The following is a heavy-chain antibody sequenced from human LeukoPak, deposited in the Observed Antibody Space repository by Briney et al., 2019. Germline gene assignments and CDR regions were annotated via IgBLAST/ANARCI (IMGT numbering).Heavy chain of an antibody. J-gene: IGHJ5*02. Sequence: SGGSLRLSCAASGFTFSSYAMHWVRQAPGKGLEWVAVISYDGSNKYYADSVKGRFTISRDNAKNSLYLQMNSLRAEDTAVYYCATYSSGIAAEAWQPWGQGTLVTVSS. V-gene: IGHV3-30-3*01. D-gene: IGHD6-13*01. CDR2: ISYDGSNK. CDR1: GFTFSSYA. CDR3: ATYSSGIAAEAWQP.